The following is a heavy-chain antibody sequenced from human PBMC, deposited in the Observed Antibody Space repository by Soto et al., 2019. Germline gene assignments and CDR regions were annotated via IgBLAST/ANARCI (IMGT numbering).Heavy chain of an antibody. J-gene: IGHJ6*02. CDR1: GFTFSSYA. V-gene: IGHV3-23*01. Sequence: PGGSLRLSCAASGFTFSSYAMSWVRQAPGKGLEWVSAISGSGGSTYYADSVKGRFTISRDNSKNTLYLQMNSLRAEDTAVYYCANWGILWFGNYGMDVWGQGTTVTVSS. D-gene: IGHD3-10*01. CDR3: ANWGILWFGNYGMDV. CDR2: ISGSGGST.